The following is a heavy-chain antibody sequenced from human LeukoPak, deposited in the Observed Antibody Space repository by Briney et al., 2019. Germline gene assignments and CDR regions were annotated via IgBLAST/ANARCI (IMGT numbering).Heavy chain of an antibody. CDR1: GFTFSSYS. CDR2: ISRSSSYI. D-gene: IGHD6-6*01. J-gene: IGHJ4*02. Sequence: GGSLRLSCAASGFTFSSYSMNWVRQAPGKGLEWVSSISRSSSYIYYADSVQGRFTISRDNAKNSLYLQMNSLRAEDTAVYYCATLRGGSSSGFDYWGQGTLVTVSS. CDR3: ATLRGGSSSGFDY. V-gene: IGHV3-21*01.